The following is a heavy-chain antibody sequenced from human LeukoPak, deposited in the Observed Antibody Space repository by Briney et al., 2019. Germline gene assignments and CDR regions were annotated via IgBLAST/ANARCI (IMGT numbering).Heavy chain of an antibody. J-gene: IGHJ4*02. CDR2: IRYDGSNK. V-gene: IGHV3-30*02. CDR3: AIPDGDQYCSSTSCEGGTFDY. D-gene: IGHD2-2*01. Sequence: GGSLRLSCAASGFTFSSYGMHWVRQAPGKGLEWVAFIRYDGSNKYYADSVKGRFTISRDNSKNTLYLQMNSLRAEDTAVYYCAIPDGDQYCSSTSCEGGTFDYWGQGTLVTVSS. CDR1: GFTFSSYG.